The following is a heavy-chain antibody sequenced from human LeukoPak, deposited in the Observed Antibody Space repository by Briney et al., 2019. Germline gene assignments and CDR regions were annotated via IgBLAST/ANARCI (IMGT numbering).Heavy chain of an antibody. J-gene: IGHJ4*02. D-gene: IGHD6-13*01. CDR1: GVSFSNYY. CDR3: ARVDSSSLNTYFDY. V-gene: IGHV4-34*01. Sequence: MPSETLSLTCAVYGVSFSNYYWSWIRQSPGKGLEWIGEITHSGSTNYNPSLKSRVTISVDTSKNQFSLKLSSVTPEDTAVYYCARVDSSSLNTYFDYWGQGTLVTVSS. CDR2: ITHSGST.